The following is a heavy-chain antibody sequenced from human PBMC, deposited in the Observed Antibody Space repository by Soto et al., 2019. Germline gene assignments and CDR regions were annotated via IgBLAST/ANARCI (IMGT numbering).Heavy chain of an antibody. CDR1: GFTFSSYE. J-gene: IGHJ6*02. D-gene: IGHD6-13*01. CDR3: ARDQKSSSWYSYYYYGMDV. CDR2: ISSSGSTI. Sequence: GGSLRLSCAASGFTFSSYEMNWVRQAPGKGLEWVSYISSSGSTIYYADSVKGRFTISRDNAKNSLYLQMNSLRAEDTAVYYCARDQKSSSWYSYYYYGMDVWGQGTTVTVSS. V-gene: IGHV3-48*03.